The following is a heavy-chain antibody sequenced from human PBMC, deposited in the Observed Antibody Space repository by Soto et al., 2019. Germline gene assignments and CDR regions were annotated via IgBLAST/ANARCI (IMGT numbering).Heavy chain of an antibody. CDR1: GGSFSGYY. Sequence: PSETLSLTCAVYGGSFSGYYWSWIRQPPGKGLEWIGEINHSGSTNYNPSLKSRVTISVDTSKNQFSLKLSSVTAADTAVYYCARADVDTAKVFCDYWGHGTLVTVSS. V-gene: IGHV4-34*01. CDR3: ARADVDTAKVFCDY. D-gene: IGHD5-18*01. CDR2: INHSGST. J-gene: IGHJ4*01.